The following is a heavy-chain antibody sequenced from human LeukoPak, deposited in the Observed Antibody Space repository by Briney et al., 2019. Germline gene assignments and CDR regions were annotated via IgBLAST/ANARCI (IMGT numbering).Heavy chain of an antibody. J-gene: IGHJ6*03. Sequence: PGGSLRLSCAASGFTFSSYEMNWVRQAPGKGLEWFSYISSSGRTMYYADSVKGRFTISRDNAKNSLFLQMNSLRADDTAVYYRARASYSDILNHYYSYMDVWPKGTTLPISS. D-gene: IGHD3-9*01. CDR3: ARASYSDILNHYYSYMDV. V-gene: IGHV3-48*03. CDR1: GFTFSSYE. CDR2: ISSSGRTM.